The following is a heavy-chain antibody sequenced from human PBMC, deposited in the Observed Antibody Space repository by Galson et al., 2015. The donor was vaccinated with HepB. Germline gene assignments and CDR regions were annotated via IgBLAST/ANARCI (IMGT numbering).Heavy chain of an antibody. CDR3: ARDRGMAVADTLSSKWVPARQYYGMDV. J-gene: IGHJ6*02. Sequence: SLRLSCAVSGFTFGSYWMSWVRQAPGKGLEWVANIKQDGSDKYYVDSVKGRFTISKDNAKNSLYLQMNSLRAEDTAVYYCARDRGMAVADTLSSKWVPARQYYGMDVWGQGTTVTVSS. D-gene: IGHD6-19*01. CDR2: IKQDGSDK. V-gene: IGHV3-7*03. CDR1: GFTFGSYW.